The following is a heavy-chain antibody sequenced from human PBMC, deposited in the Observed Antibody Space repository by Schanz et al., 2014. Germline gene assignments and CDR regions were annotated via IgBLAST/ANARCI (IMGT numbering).Heavy chain of an antibody. J-gene: IGHJ4*02. V-gene: IGHV3-11*06. D-gene: IGHD3-3*01. Sequence: QVQLVESGGGLVKPGGSLRLSCAASGFRFNAYYMTWIRQAPGKGLEWVSNIDSSGDYTNYADSVKGRFTISRDNVKNSLYLQMNSLRAEDTAVYYCARDKGGYYPFDYWGQGTLVTVSS. CDR2: IDSSGDYT. CDR1: GFRFNAYY. CDR3: ARDKGGYYPFDY.